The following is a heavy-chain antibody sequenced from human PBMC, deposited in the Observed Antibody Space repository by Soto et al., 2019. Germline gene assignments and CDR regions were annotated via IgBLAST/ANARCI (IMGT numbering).Heavy chain of an antibody. J-gene: IGHJ6*02. CDR1: GFTFSSYG. CDR2: ISYDGSNK. D-gene: IGHD2-15*01. Sequence: PGGSLRLSCAASGFTFSSYGMHWVRQAPGKGLEWVAVISYDGSNKYYADSVKGRFTISRDNSKNTLYLQMNSLRAEDTAVYYCAKDKAYPLHSYYYYYGMDVWGQGTTVTVSS. CDR3: AKDKAYPLHSYYYYYGMDV. V-gene: IGHV3-30*18.